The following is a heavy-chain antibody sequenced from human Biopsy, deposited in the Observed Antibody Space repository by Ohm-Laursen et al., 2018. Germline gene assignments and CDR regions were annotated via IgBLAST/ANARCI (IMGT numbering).Heavy chain of an antibody. J-gene: IGHJ5*02. CDR3: ARGLPRIAPMVRGRRTWFDP. D-gene: IGHD3-10*01. Sequence: SDTLSLTCAVYGGSFSGYYLGWIRQTPGEGVGGVGEINHRGSTNDKPSLDSRVAISPDTSKNQFSLNLSSVTAADTAVYFCARGLPRIAPMVRGRRTWFDPWGQGTLVTVSS. CDR2: INHRGST. CDR1: GGSFSGYY. V-gene: IGHV4-34*01.